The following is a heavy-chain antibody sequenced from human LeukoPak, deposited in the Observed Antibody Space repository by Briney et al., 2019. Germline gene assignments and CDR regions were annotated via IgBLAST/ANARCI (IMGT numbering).Heavy chain of an antibody. J-gene: IGHJ4*02. CDR2: INPNSGGT. CDR1: GYTFTGYY. V-gene: IGHV1-2*06. D-gene: IGHD3-22*01. Sequence: ASVKLSCKASGYTFTGYYMHWVRQAPGQGFEWMGRINPNSGGTNYAQKFQGRVTMTRDTSISTAYMELSRLRSDDTAVYYCARVDIGIVVVTSFDYWGQGTLVTVSS. CDR3: ARVDIGIVVVTSFDY.